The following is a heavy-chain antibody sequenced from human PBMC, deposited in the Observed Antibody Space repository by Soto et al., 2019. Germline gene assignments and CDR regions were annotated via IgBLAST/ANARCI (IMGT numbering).Heavy chain of an antibody. CDR1: GYSFTSYW. CDR3: ATPKDVDTKYGMDV. J-gene: IGHJ6*02. D-gene: IGHD5-18*01. V-gene: IGHV5-10-1*01. Sequence: GQALKISCKGSGYSFTSYWIGWVRQMPGKGLEWKGRIDPSDSYTNYSPSFQGHVTISADKSISTAYLQWSSLKASDTAMYYCATPKDVDTKYGMDVWGQGTTVTVSS. CDR2: IDPSDSYT.